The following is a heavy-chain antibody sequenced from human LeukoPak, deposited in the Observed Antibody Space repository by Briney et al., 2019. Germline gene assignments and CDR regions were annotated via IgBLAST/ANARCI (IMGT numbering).Heavy chain of an antibody. CDR2: ISPTGIA. CDR3: ARDHNIPGMQLWFYAFEI. CDR1: GASITSGDHY. V-gene: IGHV4-30-4*08. J-gene: IGHJ3*02. D-gene: IGHD5-18*01. Sequence: SETLSLTCSVSGASITSGDHYWGWIRQPPGKVLEWIGYISPTGIADYNPSLKSRVTMSIDRSKNQFSLTLKSVTAADTAVYFCARDHNIPGMQLWFYAFEIWGQGTMVTVSS.